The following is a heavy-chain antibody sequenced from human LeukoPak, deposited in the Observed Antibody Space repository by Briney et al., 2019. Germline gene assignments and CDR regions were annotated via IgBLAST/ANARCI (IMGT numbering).Heavy chain of an antibody. Sequence: GGSLRLSCAASGFTFSGYSMNWVRQAPGKGLEWVSYISSSSSTIYYADSVKGRFTISRDNAKNSLYLQMNSLRAEDTAVYYCARGSYCSGGSCYSAGDWFDPWGQGTLVTVSS. J-gene: IGHJ5*02. CDR1: GFTFSGYS. V-gene: IGHV3-48*01. CDR2: ISSSSSTI. CDR3: ARGSYCSGGSCYSAGDWFDP. D-gene: IGHD2-15*01.